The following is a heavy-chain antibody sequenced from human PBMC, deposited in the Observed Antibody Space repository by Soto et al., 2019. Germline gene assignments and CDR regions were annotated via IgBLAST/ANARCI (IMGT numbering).Heavy chain of an antibody. CDR1: GYTFTSYA. CDR2: INAGNGNT. Sequence: ASVKAPCKASGYTFTSYAIVWVRQAPGQRLEWMGWINAGNGNTKYSQKFQGRVTITRDTSASTAYMELSSLRSEDTAVYYCARDGSAPGTLGYWGQRTLVTGSA. V-gene: IGHV1-3*01. J-gene: IGHJ4*02. CDR3: ARDGSAPGTLGY. D-gene: IGHD3-10*01.